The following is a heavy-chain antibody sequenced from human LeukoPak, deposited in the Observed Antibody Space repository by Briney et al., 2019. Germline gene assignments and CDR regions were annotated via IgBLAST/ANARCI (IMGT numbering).Heavy chain of an antibody. CDR2: INHSGST. Sequence: SETLSLTCAVYGESFSGYYWSWIRQPPGKGLEWIGEINHSGSTNYNPSLKSRVTISVDTSKNQFSLKLSSVTAADTAVYYCARGHLELRFLGRVYYFDYWGQGTLVTVSS. CDR1: GESFSGYY. CDR3: ARGHLELRFLGRVYYFDY. V-gene: IGHV4-34*01. D-gene: IGHD3-3*01. J-gene: IGHJ4*02.